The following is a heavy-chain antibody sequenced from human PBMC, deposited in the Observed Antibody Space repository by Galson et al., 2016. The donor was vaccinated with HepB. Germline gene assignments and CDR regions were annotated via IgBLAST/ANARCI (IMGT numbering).Heavy chain of an antibody. D-gene: IGHD4-17*01. V-gene: IGHV3-33*01. J-gene: IGHJ4*02. Sequence: SLRLSCAASGFTFSTYGMHWVRQAPGKGLEWVAVIWYDGGNQYYAHSVEVRFNISRDNSKNTVFLQMNSLRAEDTAVYYCARGRGYGDRPAYFYCWGQGTLVTVSS. CDR3: ARGRGYGDRPAYFYC. CDR1: GFTFSTYG. CDR2: IWYDGGNQ.